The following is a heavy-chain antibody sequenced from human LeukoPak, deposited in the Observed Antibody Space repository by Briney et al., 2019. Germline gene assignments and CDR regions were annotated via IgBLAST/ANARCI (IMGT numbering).Heavy chain of an antibody. V-gene: IGHV3-23*01. D-gene: IGHD6-13*01. J-gene: IGHJ4*02. CDR2: ISGSGGST. CDR3: AKGTAESSGWYEGYFDY. CDR1: GFTFSSYA. Sequence: GGSLRLSCAASGFTFSSYAMNWVRQAPGKGLEWVSAISGSGGSTYYADSVKGRFTISRDNSKNTLYLQMNSLRAEDTAVYYCAKGTAESSGWYEGYFDYWGQGTLITVSS.